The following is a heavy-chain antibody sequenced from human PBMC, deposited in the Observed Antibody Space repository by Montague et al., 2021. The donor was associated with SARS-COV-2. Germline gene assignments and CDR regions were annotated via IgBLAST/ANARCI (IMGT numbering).Heavy chain of an antibody. CDR2: IYSSGST. CDR1: GASMSGSY. D-gene: IGHD3-22*01. V-gene: IGHV4-59*01. Sequence: SETLSLTCIVSGASMSGSYWGWVRQPPGKGPEWIGNIYSSGSTHYNPSLKSRVTISVDTSKSQFSLRLTSVTAADTAVYYCVREGRSSAYAMDYWGQGTLVTVAS. J-gene: IGHJ4*02. CDR3: VREGRSSAYAMDY.